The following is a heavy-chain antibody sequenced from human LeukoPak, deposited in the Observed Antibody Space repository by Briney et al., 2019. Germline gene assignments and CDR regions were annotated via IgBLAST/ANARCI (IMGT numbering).Heavy chain of an antibody. D-gene: IGHD3-3*01. CDR1: GFTFSSYS. V-gene: IGHV3-21*01. Sequence: GGSLRLSCAASGFTFSSYSMTWVRQAPGKGLEWVSSISSSSSYIYYADSVKGRFTISRDNAKNSLYLQMNSLRAEDTAVYYCARDDYDFWSGSAFDIWGQGTMVTVSS. CDR2: ISSSSSYI. J-gene: IGHJ3*02. CDR3: ARDDYDFWSGSAFDI.